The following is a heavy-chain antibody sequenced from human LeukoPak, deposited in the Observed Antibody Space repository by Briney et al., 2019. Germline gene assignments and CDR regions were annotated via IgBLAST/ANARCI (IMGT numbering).Heavy chain of an antibody. V-gene: IGHV3-23*01. CDR2: ITGSGATT. D-gene: IGHD1-1*01. Sequence: GGSLRLSCAASGLTFSTYAITWVRQAPGKGLEWVSSITGSGATTYYADSVKGRFTISRDNSKNTLSPQMNSLRADDTAVYYCAKDRTGTTGADWFDPWGQGTLVTVSS. J-gene: IGHJ5*02. CDR3: AKDRTGTTGADWFDP. CDR1: GLTFSTYA.